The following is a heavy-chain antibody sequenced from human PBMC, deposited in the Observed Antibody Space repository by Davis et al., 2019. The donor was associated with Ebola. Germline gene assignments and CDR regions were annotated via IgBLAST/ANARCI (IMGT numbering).Heavy chain of an antibody. V-gene: IGHV4-34*01. CDR2: INHSGTT. J-gene: IGHJ4*02. CDR1: GGSFSGYY. CDR3: ARGVRQYFDSRNDY. Sequence: SETLSLTCAVYGGSFSGYYWSWIRQPPGKGLEWIGEINHSGTTNYDPSLKSRVTISVDTSKNQFSLKLSSVTAADTAVYYCARGVRQYFDSRNDYWGQGTLVTVSS. D-gene: IGHD3-9*01.